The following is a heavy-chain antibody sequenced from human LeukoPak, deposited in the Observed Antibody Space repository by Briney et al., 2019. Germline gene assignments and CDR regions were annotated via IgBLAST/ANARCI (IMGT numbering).Heavy chain of an antibody. J-gene: IGHJ4*02. CDR2: MNPNSGNT. D-gene: IGHD5-12*01. CDR1: GYTFTSYD. CDR3: ARGWYSGYDWAFDY. V-gene: IGHV1-8*01. Sequence: ASVKVSCKASGYTFTSYDINWVRQATGQGLEWMGWMNPNSGNTGYAQKFQGRVTMTRNTSISTAYMELSSLRSEDTAVYYRARGWYSGYDWAFDYWGQGTLVTVSS.